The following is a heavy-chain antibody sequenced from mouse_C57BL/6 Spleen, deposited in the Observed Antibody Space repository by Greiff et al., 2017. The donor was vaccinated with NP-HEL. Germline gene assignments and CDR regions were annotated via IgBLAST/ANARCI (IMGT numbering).Heavy chain of an antibody. V-gene: IGHV5-6*01. J-gene: IGHJ1*03. CDR1: GFTFSSYG. CDR3: ARSYDYCWYFDV. D-gene: IGHD2-4*01. CDR2: ISSGGSYT. Sequence: VQLKESGGDLVKPGGSLKLSCAASGFTFSSYGMSWVRQTPDKRLEWVATISSGGSYTYYPDSVKGRVTITRDNAKNTLYLQMSSLKSEDTAVYYCARSYDYCWYFDVWGTGTTVTVSS.